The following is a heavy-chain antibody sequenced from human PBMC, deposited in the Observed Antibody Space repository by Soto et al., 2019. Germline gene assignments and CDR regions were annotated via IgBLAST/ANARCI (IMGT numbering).Heavy chain of an antibody. J-gene: IGHJ4*02. CDR2: ISSSSSTI. D-gene: IGHD6-13*01. CDR1: GFTFSSYT. Sequence: SLRLSCAASGFTFSSYTMNWVRQAPGKGLEWVSYISSSSSTIFYADSLKGRFTISRDNAKNSLYLQMNSLRDDDTAVYYCASGQQLAHFDYWGQGTLVTVSS. V-gene: IGHV3-48*02. CDR3: ASGQQLAHFDY.